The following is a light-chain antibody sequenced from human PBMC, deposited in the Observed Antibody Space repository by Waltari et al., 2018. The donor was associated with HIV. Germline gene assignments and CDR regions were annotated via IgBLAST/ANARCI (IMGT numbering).Light chain of an antibody. CDR3: QQYNNWPYT. Sequence: ERVMTQSPTTLSVSPGERATLPCRASQTVDSDLAWYQQRPGQPPRLLISGASTRATGIPARFSGSGSGTEFTLTINSLQSEDFAVYYCQQYNNWPYTFGQGTRLDIK. CDR1: QTVDSD. J-gene: IGKJ2*01. V-gene: IGKV3-15*01. CDR2: GAS.